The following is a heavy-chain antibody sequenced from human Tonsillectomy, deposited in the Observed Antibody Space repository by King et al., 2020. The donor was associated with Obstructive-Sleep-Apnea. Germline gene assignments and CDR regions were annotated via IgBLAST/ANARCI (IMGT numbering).Heavy chain of an antibody. CDR1: GGSFSGYY. D-gene: IGHD3-10*01. CDR3: ARGRSYGSGSYYPPEY. Sequence: VQLQQWGAGLLKPSETLSLTCAVYGGSFSGYYWTWIRQPPGKGLEWVGEINHSGSTNFNPSLESRVTISVDTSKNQFSLRLSSVTAADTAVYYCARGRSYGSGSYYPPEYWGQGTLVTVSS. V-gene: IGHV4-34*01. CDR2: INHSGST. J-gene: IGHJ4*02.